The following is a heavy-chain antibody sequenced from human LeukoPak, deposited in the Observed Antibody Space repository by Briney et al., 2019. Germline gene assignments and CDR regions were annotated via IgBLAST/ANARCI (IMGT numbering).Heavy chain of an antibody. J-gene: IGHJ4*02. CDR2: INRDGSWT. V-gene: IGHV3-74*01. CDR3: VSFYETY. CDR1: GNYW. D-gene: IGHD2/OR15-2a*01. Sequence: GGSLRLSCAASGNYWMHWVRQVPGKGRVWVSDINRDGSWTSYADSVKGRFTISKDNAKNTVYLQMNSVRAEDTAVYYCVSFYETYWGRGTLVTVSS.